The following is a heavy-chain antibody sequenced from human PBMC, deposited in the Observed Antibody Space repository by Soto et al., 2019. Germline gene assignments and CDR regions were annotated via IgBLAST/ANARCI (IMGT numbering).Heavy chain of an antibody. V-gene: IGHV1-69*13. Sequence: ASVKVSCKVSGSRFSNYVISWVRQAPGHGLEWLGRIIPIFNSTKYAQSFQGRVTITADESTSTAYMELSSLRSEDTAVYYCARDSYDILTGYYPGGYYGMDVWGQGTTVTVSS. CDR1: GSRFSNYV. D-gene: IGHD3-9*01. CDR2: IIPIFNST. CDR3: ARDSYDILTGYYPGGYYGMDV. J-gene: IGHJ6*02.